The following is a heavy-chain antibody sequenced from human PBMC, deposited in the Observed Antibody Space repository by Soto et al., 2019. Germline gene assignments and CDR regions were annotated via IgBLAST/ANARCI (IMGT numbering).Heavy chain of an antibody. CDR2: ISAYNGDT. J-gene: IGHJ6*03. CDR3: ARVRRLVGYSNYYIDV. Sequence: QVQLLQSGAEVKKPGASVKVSCKASGYTFTNYGITWVRQAPGQGLEWMGWISAYNGDTHYTQRLQGRVTMATATSTSTAYMELRGLRSDDTAVYYCARVRRLVGYSNYYIDVWGKGTTVTVSS. CDR1: GYTFTNYG. D-gene: IGHD6-6*01. V-gene: IGHV1-18*01.